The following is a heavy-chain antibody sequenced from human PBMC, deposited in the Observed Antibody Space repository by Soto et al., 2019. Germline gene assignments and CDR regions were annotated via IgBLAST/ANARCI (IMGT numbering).Heavy chain of an antibody. J-gene: IGHJ6*02. D-gene: IGHD6-13*01. CDR1: GFTFSSYG. Sequence: VQLVESGGGVVQPGRSLRLSCAASGFTFSSYGMHWVRQAPGKALEWVADIWYDGSNKYYADSVKGRFTIPRDNSTDPLYLQMYSLRAEGTAVYYCAGSLMAAAGLFHYYYYGMDVWGQGTTDTVSS. CDR3: AGSLMAAAGLFHYYYYGMDV. V-gene: IGHV3-33*01. CDR2: IWYDGSNK.